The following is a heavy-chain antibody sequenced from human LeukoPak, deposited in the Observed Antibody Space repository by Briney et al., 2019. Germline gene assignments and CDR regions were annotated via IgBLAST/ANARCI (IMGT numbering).Heavy chain of an antibody. Sequence: GGSLRLSCASSGFTFSTYGMHWVRQAPGKGLEWVAVVSSDGSIDYYADSVRGRFTVSRDNSKNTLYLQVNSLRVEDTAVYYCTREGMGTTFSAWFDPWGQGTLVTVPS. J-gene: IGHJ5*02. CDR2: VSSDGSID. CDR1: GFTFSTYG. D-gene: IGHD1-7*01. V-gene: IGHV3-30*03. CDR3: TREGMGTTFSAWFDP.